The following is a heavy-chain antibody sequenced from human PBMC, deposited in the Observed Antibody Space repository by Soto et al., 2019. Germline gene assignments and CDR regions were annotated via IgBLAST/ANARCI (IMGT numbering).Heavy chain of an antibody. CDR1: GVSISSHDW. J-gene: IGHJ4*02. Sequence: QVQLQESGPGLVKPSGTLSLTCAVSGVSISSHDWWTWVRQPPGKGLEWIGESHQSGNTHYNSSLESRVTISLDKSKNQLSLQLTAVTVADTAVYYCATRDTGRVYWGQGPMVTVSS. D-gene: IGHD5-18*01. CDR3: ATRDTGRVY. V-gene: IGHV4-4*02. CDR2: SHQSGNT.